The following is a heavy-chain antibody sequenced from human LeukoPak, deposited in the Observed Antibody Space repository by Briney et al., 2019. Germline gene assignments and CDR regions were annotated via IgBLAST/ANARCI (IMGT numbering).Heavy chain of an antibody. D-gene: IGHD3-22*01. V-gene: IGHV3-23*01. CDR1: GFTFSGYG. J-gene: IGHJ4*02. CDR2: ISGSGDRT. Sequence: GGSLRLSCAASGFTFSGYGMSWVRQAPGKGLEWVSAISGSGDRTYYADSVKGHFTISRDNSRNTLYLQMNSLRAEDTAVYYCAKGLKYYYDSSPSPGMYWGQGTLVTVSS. CDR3: AKGLKYYYDSSPSPGMY.